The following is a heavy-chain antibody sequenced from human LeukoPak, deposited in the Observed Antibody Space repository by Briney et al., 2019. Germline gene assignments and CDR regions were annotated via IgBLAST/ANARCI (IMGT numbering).Heavy chain of an antibody. Sequence: SETLSLTCAVYGGSFSGYYWSWIRQPPGKGLEWIGEINHSGSTNYNPSLKSRVTISVDTSKNQFSLKLSSVTAADTAVYYCARVPGGSYYRYYYYYGMDVWGQGTTVTVSS. J-gene: IGHJ6*02. CDR1: GGSFSGYY. CDR2: INHSGST. V-gene: IGHV4-34*01. CDR3: ARVPGGSYYRYYYYYGMDV. D-gene: IGHD1-26*01.